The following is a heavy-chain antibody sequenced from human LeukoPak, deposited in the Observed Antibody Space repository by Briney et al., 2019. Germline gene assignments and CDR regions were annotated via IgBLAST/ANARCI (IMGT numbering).Heavy chain of an antibody. Sequence: PSETLSLTCTVSGGSVSDYYWSWIRQSPGKGLEWIGYIYHTGSTSYSPSLKSRVTISADTSQNQFSLKLSSVTAADTAVYYCASRKLGNDYWGQGTLVTVSS. D-gene: IGHD7-27*01. CDR2: IYHTGST. CDR1: GGSVSDYY. J-gene: IGHJ4*02. CDR3: ASRKLGNDY. V-gene: IGHV4-59*02.